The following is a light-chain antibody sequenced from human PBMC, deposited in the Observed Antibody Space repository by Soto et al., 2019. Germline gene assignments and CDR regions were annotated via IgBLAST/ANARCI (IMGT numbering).Light chain of an antibody. V-gene: IGKV3-20*01. Sequence: EIGWTHSHATLSLSPGERATLSCRASQSVSSYLAWYQQKPGQAPRLLIYGASSRATGIPDRFSGSVSGTDFTLTITRLEPEDFAVFYCQQYGSSEIIFGQGTRLAI. CDR1: QSVSSY. CDR2: GAS. CDR3: QQYGSSEII. J-gene: IGKJ5*01.